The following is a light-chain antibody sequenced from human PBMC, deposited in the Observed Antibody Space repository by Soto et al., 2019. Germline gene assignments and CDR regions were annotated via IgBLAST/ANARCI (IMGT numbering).Light chain of an antibody. CDR2: GAS. V-gene: IGKV3-20*01. CDR3: QRYGSAPIT. CDR1: QSVSSSY. J-gene: IGKJ3*01. Sequence: EIVLTQSPGTLSLSPGERATLSCRASQSVSSSYLAWYQQKPGQAPRLLIYGASSRATGIPDRFSGSGSGNDFALTISRLEPEDFAVYYCQRYGSAPITVGGGTKVDIK.